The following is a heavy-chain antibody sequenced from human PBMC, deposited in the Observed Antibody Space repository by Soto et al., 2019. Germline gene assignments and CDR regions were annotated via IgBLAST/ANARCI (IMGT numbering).Heavy chain of an antibody. V-gene: IGHV1-18*01. Sequence: QVQLVQSGAEVKKPGASVTVSCKTSGYTFSNYGINWVRQAPGQGLEWMGWISGYKGNTNYAQTVQGRVTMTTDTSTGTVYMELRSLNSDDTAIYYCSRFIMVGGWFDPNYYHGIDVWGQGTTVTVSS. D-gene: IGHD6-19*01. CDR3: SRFIMVGGWFDPNYYHGIDV. J-gene: IGHJ6*02. CDR1: GYTFSNYG. CDR2: ISGYKGNT.